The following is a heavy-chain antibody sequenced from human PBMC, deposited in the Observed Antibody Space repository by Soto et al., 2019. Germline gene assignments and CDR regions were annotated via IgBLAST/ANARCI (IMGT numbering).Heavy chain of an antibody. D-gene: IGHD2-8*01. CDR2: INHSGST. V-gene: IGHV4-34*01. Sequence: QVQLQQWGAGLLKPSETLSLTCAVYGGSFSGYYWSWIRQPPGKGLEWIGEINHSGSTNYNPSLKRRVTISVDTSKNQFSLKLSSVTAADTAVYYCARGLYCTNGVCYTGGFSRWGQGTLVTVSS. J-gene: IGHJ4*02. CDR3: ARGLYCTNGVCYTGGFSR. CDR1: GGSFSGYY.